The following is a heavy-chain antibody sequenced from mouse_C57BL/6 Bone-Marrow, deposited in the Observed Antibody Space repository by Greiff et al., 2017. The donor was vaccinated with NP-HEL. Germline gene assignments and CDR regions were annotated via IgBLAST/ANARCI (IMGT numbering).Heavy chain of an antibody. J-gene: IGHJ2*01. Sequence: LKESGAELVRPGSSVKLYCKDSYFAFMASAMHWVKQRPGHGLEWIGSFTMYSDATEYSENFKGKATLTANTSSSTAYMELSSLTSEDSAVYYCARGSNYDYWGQGSTLTVSS. CDR2: FTMYSDAT. V-gene: IGHV1-49*01. CDR1: YFAFMASA. D-gene: IGHD6-1*01. CDR3: ARGSNYDY.